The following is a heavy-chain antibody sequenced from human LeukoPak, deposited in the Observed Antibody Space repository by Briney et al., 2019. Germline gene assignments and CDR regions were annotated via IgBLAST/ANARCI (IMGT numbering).Heavy chain of an antibody. CDR2: ISYDGSNK. CDR1: GFTFSSYA. CDR3: AVLIPAAMQDNWFDP. V-gene: IGHV3-30*04. J-gene: IGHJ5*02. D-gene: IGHD2-2*01. Sequence: GRSLRLSCAASGFTFSSYAMHWVRQAPGKGLEWVAVISYDGSNKYYADSVKGRFTISRDNSKNTLYLQMNSLRAEDTAVYYCAVLIPAAMQDNWFDPWGQGTLVTVSS.